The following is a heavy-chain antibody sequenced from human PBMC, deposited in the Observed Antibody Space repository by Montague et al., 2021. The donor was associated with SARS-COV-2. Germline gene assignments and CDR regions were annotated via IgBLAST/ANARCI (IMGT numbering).Heavy chain of an antibody. CDR3: ARRTDILTGYYDY. D-gene: IGHD3-9*01. CDR1: GGSISHYY. V-gene: IGHV4-59*01. J-gene: IGHJ4*02. Sequence: SETLSLTCAVSGGSISHYYWSWIWQPPGKGLEWIGYIYSSGGTNYNPSLKRRVTLSLDAAKNHFSLRLSSVTAADTAVYYCARRTDILTGYYDYWGQGTLVTVSS. CDR2: IYSSGGT.